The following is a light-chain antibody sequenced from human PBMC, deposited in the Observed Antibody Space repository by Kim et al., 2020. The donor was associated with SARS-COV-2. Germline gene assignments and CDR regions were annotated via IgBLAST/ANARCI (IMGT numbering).Light chain of an antibody. CDR1: QGISTW. V-gene: IGKV1-12*01. J-gene: IGKJ3*01. CDR3: QQSYSLPPT. Sequence: DIQMTQSPSTMSASVGDKVTITCRASQGISTWLAWYQQKPGKAPKLLIYGASDLQSGVPSRFSGSGSGTEFTLTINSLQPEDFATYSCQQSYSLPPTFGPGTKVEIK. CDR2: GAS.